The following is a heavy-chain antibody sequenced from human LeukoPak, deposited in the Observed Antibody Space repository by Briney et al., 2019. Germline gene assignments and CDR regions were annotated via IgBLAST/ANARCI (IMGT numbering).Heavy chain of an antibody. D-gene: IGHD1-26*01. V-gene: IGHV3-48*03. CDR3: ARSPYSESYYGNAFDM. J-gene: IGHJ3*02. CDR1: GFTFSIFE. CDR2: ISSSSSTI. Sequence: PGGSRRLSCATSGFTFSIFEMNWVRQAPGKGLEWVSYISSSSSTIYYADSVKGRFTISRDNAKNSLYLQLSSLRAEDTAVYYCARSPYSESYYGNAFDMWGQGTKVTVSS.